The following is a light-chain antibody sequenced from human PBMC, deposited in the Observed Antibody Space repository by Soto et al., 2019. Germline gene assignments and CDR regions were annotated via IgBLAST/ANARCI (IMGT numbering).Light chain of an antibody. CDR1: QSVINS. V-gene: IGKV3-15*01. Sequence: ELVMTQSPSTLSASPGETATLSCRASQSVINSVAWYQQQPCHAPWLLIYGASTRATRIPARFSGSGSGTEFTLTISSLKSEDSAVNYRQHYTHRPRYTFGQPNNVEIK. J-gene: IGKJ2*01. CDR2: GAS. CDR3: QHYTHRPRYT.